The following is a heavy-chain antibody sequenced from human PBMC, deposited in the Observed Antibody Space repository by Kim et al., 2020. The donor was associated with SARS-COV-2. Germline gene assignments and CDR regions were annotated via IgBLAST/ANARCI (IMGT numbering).Heavy chain of an antibody. CDR1: GFTMSNSA. J-gene: IGHJ4*02. V-gene: IGHV3-23*01. Sequence: GGSLRLSCAASGFTMSNSAMRWVRQAPGKGLEWVSTITVSGARTYYADSVKGRFTISRDNSKNTVYLQMNNLRAEDTAVYYCAKFADTTSALDYWGQGTMVTVSS. CDR3: AKFADTTSALDY. D-gene: IGHD5-18*01. CDR2: ITVSGART.